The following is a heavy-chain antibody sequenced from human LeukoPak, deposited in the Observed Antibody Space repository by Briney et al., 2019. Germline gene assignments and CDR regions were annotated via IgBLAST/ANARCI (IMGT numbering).Heavy chain of an antibody. D-gene: IGHD3-10*01. CDR2: ISGSGTDM. J-gene: IGHJ3*02. CDR3: ARDMGRDSFDI. Sequence: GESLRLSCAASGFTFSAYHMNWVRQAPGKGLEWVSSISGSGTDMFFEDSVRDRFTISRDNAENSLYLRIDSLTAEDTAMYYCARDMGRDSFDIWGQGTMVIVSS. V-gene: IGHV3-21*01. CDR1: GFTFSAYH.